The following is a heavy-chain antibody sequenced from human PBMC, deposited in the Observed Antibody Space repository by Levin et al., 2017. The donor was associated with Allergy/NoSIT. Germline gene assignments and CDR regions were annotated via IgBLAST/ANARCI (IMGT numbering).Heavy chain of an antibody. D-gene: IGHD2-21*01. CDR1: GGSLSSTSYY. CDR3: ARARCLWPCNAMDV. V-gene: IGHV4-39*07. Sequence: SQTLSLTCAVSGGSLSSTSYYWGWIRQPPGKGLEWIASIYYSGSTFHNPSLRSRVTISVDTSKNQFSLNLSSVTAADTAVYYCARARCLWPCNAMDVWGQGTTVTVSS. J-gene: IGHJ6*02. CDR2: IYYSGST.